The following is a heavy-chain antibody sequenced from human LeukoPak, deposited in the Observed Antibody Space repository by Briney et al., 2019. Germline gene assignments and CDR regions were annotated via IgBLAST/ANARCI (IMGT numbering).Heavy chain of an antibody. D-gene: IGHD4-17*01. CDR3: AREDYGGNSGFDY. CDR1: GGSISSGGSS. Sequence: PSETLSLTCAVSGGSISSGGSSWSWIRQPPGKGLEWIGYIYHSGSTYYNPSLKSRVTISVDRSKNQFSLELSSVTAADTAVYYCAREDYGGNSGFDYWGQGTLVTVSS. CDR2: IYHSGST. V-gene: IGHV4-30-2*01. J-gene: IGHJ4*02.